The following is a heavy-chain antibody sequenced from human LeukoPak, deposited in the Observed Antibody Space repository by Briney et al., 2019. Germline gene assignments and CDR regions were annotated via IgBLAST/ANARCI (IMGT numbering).Heavy chain of an antibody. CDR2: INHSGST. J-gene: IGHJ3*02. CDR1: GDSISSSRYY. CDR3: ARGGSGISNAFDI. D-gene: IGHD3-10*01. Sequence: PSETLSLTCTVSGDSISSSRYYWSWIRQPPGKGLEWIGEINHSGSTNYNPSLKSRVTISVDTSKNQFSLKLSSVTAADTAVYYCARGGSGISNAFDIWGQGTMVTVSS. V-gene: IGHV4-39*07.